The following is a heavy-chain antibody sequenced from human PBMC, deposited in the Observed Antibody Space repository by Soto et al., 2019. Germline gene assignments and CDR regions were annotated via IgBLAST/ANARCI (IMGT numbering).Heavy chain of an antibody. J-gene: IGHJ4*02. CDR2: IYHSGST. V-gene: IGHV4-4*02. CDR1: GGSITSDDNW. Sequence: QVQLQESGPGLVKPSGTLSLTCAVSGGSITSDDNWWSWVRQPPGQGLEWIGEIYHSGSTNYNPSLNSRVPISVDKSKNQFSLKLTSVSAADAGVYYCVSSSWYSLDYWGQGTLVTVSS. D-gene: IGHD6-13*01. CDR3: VSSSWYSLDY.